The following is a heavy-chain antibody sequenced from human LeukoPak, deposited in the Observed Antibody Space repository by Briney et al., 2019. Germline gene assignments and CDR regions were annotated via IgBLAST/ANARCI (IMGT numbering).Heavy chain of an antibody. Sequence: SETLSLTCTVSGGSISSGDYYWSWIRQPPGKGLEWIGYIYYSGSTNYNPSLKSRVTISVDTSKNQFSLKLSSVTAADTAVYYCARDAAKIFDYWGQGTLVTVSS. J-gene: IGHJ4*02. D-gene: IGHD6-25*01. V-gene: IGHV4-61*08. CDR1: GGSISSGDYY. CDR2: IYYSGST. CDR3: ARDAAKIFDY.